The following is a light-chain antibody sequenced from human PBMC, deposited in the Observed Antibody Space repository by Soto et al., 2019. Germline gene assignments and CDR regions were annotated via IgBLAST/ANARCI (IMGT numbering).Light chain of an antibody. J-gene: IGLJ1*01. CDR3: RVWDSYSEQYV. V-gene: IGLV3-21*02. CDR1: DIGGKS. CDR2: DGR. Sequence: SYELTQPPSVSVAPGQTARITCGGNDIGGKSVQWYQQKPGQAPFLVVYDGRDRPSGIPGRFSGSNSGNTATLRIGRVEAGDEAAYYCRVWDSYSEQYVFGAGTKVTVL.